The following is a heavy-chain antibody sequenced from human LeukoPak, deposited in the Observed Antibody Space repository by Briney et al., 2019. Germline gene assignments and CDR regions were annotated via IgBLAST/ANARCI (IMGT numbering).Heavy chain of an antibody. CDR1: GYTFTSYG. V-gene: IGHV1-18*01. CDR3: ARPCYYDSSGYCH. Sequence: ASVKVSCKASGYTFTSYGISWVRQAPGQGLEWMGWISVYNGITNYAQNLQGRVTLATDTSTNTAYMELRSLRSHDTAVYYCARPCYYDSSGYCHWGQGTLVTVSS. D-gene: IGHD3-22*01. J-gene: IGHJ4*02. CDR2: ISVYNGIT.